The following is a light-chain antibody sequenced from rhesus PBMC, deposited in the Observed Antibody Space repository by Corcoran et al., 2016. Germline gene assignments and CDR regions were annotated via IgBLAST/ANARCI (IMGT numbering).Light chain of an antibody. Sequence: EIVMTQSPATLSVSPGERATLSCRASQSVSSYVVWYQQKPEQAPRLLIYGASSRATVIPDRFSGSGSGTDFTLTISSLGPEDFAVYYCQQYSNWPHSFGQGTKVEIK. CDR2: GAS. CDR3: QQYSNWPHS. CDR1: QSVSSY. J-gene: IGKJ2*01. V-gene: IGKV3S9*01.